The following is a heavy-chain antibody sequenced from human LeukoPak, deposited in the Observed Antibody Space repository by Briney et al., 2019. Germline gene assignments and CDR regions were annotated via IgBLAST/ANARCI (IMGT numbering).Heavy chain of an antibody. CDR1: GGTFSSYA. J-gene: IGHJ5*02. Sequence: SVKVSCKASGGTFSSYAISWVRQAPGQGLEWMGGIIPIFGTANYAQKFQGRVTITADESTSTAYMELSSLRAEDTAIYYCARDLEGRERTSAPGAWGQGTLVTVSS. D-gene: IGHD3-3*01. CDR3: ARDLEGRERTSAPGA. V-gene: IGHV1-69*13. CDR2: IIPIFGTA.